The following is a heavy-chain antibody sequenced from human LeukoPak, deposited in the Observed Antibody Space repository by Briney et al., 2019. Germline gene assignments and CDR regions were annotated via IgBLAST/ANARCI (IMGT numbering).Heavy chain of an antibody. J-gene: IGHJ6*03. CDR3: AKAGGYSYGDYYMDV. D-gene: IGHD5-18*01. V-gene: IGHV3-23*01. CDR1: GLIFSSYA. Sequence: RGGSLRLVCELYGLIFSSYAVGWARQAPGRGLEWVSAFSGCGGHRYYADSVKGRFTISRDNSKNTLYLQMNSLRAEDTAVYYCAKAGGYSYGDYYMDVWGKGTTVTVSS. CDR2: FSGCGGHR.